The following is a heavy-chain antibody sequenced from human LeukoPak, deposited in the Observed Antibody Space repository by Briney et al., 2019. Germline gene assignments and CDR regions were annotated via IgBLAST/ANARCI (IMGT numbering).Heavy chain of an antibody. D-gene: IGHD3-16*01. V-gene: IGHV4-39*07. CDR2: IYNSGST. Sequence: SETLSLTCTVSGGSISTSSYYWGWICQPPGKGLEWIGSIYNSGSTYYNPSLKRRVTISVDTSKNQFSLKLSSVTAADTAVYYCARVRWRGKLNWFDPWGQGTLVTVSS. CDR3: ARVRWRGKLNWFDP. J-gene: IGHJ5*02. CDR1: GGSISTSSYY.